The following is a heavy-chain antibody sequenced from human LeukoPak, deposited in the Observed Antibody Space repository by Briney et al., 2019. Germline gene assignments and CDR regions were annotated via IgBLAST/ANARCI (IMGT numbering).Heavy chain of an antibody. D-gene: IGHD1-26*01. Sequence: PSETLSLTCAVSGGSINDSNWWSWVRQPPWKGLEWIGEIYHSGNTNYSPSLKSRVTISVDKSKNQFSLKLTSVTAADTAVYYCARGQSGSYYYFDYWGQGTLVTVSS. CDR3: ARGQSGSYYYFDY. CDR1: GGSINDSNW. V-gene: IGHV4-4*02. J-gene: IGHJ4*02. CDR2: IYHSGNT.